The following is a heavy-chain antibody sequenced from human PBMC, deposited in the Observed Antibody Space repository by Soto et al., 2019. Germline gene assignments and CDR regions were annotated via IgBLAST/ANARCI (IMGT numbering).Heavy chain of an antibody. CDR2: ISYDGSNK. J-gene: IGHJ4*02. V-gene: IGHV3-30*18. D-gene: IGHD6-13*01. CDR1: GFTFRSYG. CDR3: AKDARPGYSSSWYPNYFDY. Sequence: PGGSLRLSCAASGFTFRSYGMHWVRQAPGKGLEWVAVISYDGSNKYYADSVKGRFTISRDNSKNTLYLQMNSLRAEDTAVYYCAKDARPGYSSSWYPNYFDYWGQGTLVTVSS.